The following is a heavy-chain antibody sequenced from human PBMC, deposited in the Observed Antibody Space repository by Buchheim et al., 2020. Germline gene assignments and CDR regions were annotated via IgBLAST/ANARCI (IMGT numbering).Heavy chain of an antibody. CDR3: AKDRSLAKDSGAGY. Sequence: QVLLVESGGGLVKPGGSLRLSCVASGFTFSDYYMTWIRQAPGKGLEWVSYICGSGSTIYYADSVKGRCTISRDNAQNSLYLQMNSLGAEDTAVYYCAKDRSLAKDSGAGYWGQGTL. D-gene: IGHD1-14*01. CDR1: GFTFSDYY. J-gene: IGHJ4*02. V-gene: IGHV3-11*01. CDR2: ICGSGSTI.